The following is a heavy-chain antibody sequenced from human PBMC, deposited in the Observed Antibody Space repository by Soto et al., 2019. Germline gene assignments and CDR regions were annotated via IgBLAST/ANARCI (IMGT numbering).Heavy chain of an antibody. V-gene: IGHV3-30-3*01. D-gene: IGHD5-18*01. CDR1: GFTFSSYA. Sequence: QVQLVESGGGVVQPGRSLRLSCAASGFTFSSYAMHWVRQAPGKGLEWVAVISYDGSNKYYADSVKGRFTISRDNSKNTLYLQMNSLRAEDTAVYYCARDRELGSQLWSFDYWGQGTLVTVSS. CDR2: ISYDGSNK. J-gene: IGHJ4*02. CDR3: ARDRELGSQLWSFDY.